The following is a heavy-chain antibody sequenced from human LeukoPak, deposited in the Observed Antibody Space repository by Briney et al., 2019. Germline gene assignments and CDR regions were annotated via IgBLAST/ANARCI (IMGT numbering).Heavy chain of an antibody. D-gene: IGHD6-13*01. Sequence: GGSLRLSCAASGFTFSSYAMSWVRQAPGKGLEWVPAMSGSGGSTYYADSVKGRFTISRDNSKNTLYLQMNSLRAEDTAVYYCAKDGDSSPTRYWGQGTLVTVSS. CDR1: GFTFSSYA. J-gene: IGHJ4*02. CDR3: AKDGDSSPTRY. V-gene: IGHV3-23*01. CDR2: MSGSGGST.